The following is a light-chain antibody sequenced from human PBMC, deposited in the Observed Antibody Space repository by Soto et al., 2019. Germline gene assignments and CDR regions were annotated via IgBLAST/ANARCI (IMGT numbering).Light chain of an antibody. J-gene: IGKJ1*01. CDR1: QSVLSSSNNYNY. CDR3: QQYYSTPRT. Sequence: DIVMTQSPDSLAVSLGERATINCKSSQSVLSSSNNYNYLAWYQQKPGQPPKLLIYWASTRESGVPDRFSGSGSGTDFTLTISSLQAEDVAVYYCQQYYSTPRTFGQGTKVEIK. CDR2: WAS. V-gene: IGKV4-1*01.